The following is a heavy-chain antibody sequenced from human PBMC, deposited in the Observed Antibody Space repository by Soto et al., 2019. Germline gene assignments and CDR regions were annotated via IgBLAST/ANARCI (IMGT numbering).Heavy chain of an antibody. CDR2: IKSKSDGGTT. CDR3: TTDSYSTLILVRFDY. CDR1: GFSFSNAL. D-gene: IGHD3-22*01. Sequence: GGSLRLSCAASGFSFSNALINWVRQAPGKGLEWVGRIKSKSDGGTTDYAAPVKGRLAISRDDSKSMVYLQMNRLKTEDTGIYNCTTDSYSTLILVRFDYWGHGTLVTVSS. V-gene: IGHV3-15*07. J-gene: IGHJ4*01.